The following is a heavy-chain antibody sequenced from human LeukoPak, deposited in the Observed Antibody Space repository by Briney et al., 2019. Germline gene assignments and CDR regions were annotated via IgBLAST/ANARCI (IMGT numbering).Heavy chain of an antibody. Sequence: PGRSLRLPCTASGFTFGDYDMNWVRQAPGKGLEWVGLIRSRHYSGTTEYAASVKGRFTISRDDSKGIAYLQMNSLKTEDTAVYYCNRVVLADSSSWYPGSFDYWGQGTLVTVSS. CDR3: NRVVLADSSSWYPGSFDY. J-gene: IGHJ4*02. V-gene: IGHV3-49*04. CDR1: GFTFGDYD. D-gene: IGHD6-13*01. CDR2: IRSRHYSGTT.